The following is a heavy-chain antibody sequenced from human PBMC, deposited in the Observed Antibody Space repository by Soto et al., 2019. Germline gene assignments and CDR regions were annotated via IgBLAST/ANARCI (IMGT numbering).Heavy chain of an antibody. CDR3: VREDGKVGTNSAFDY. V-gene: IGHV3-21*01. J-gene: IGHJ4*02. D-gene: IGHD1-26*01. Sequence: GGSLRRSGASSGFTFSTYTMNWVRQAPGKGLEWVSSINGRGNYIYYAESVKGRFTISRDNAKNSLYLQMDRLRAEDTALYYCVREDGKVGTNSAFDYWGLGALVTVSS. CDR1: GFTFSTYT. CDR2: INGRGNYI.